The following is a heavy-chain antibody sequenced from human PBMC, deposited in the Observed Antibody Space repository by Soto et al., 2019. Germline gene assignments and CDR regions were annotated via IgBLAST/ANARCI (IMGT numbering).Heavy chain of an antibody. CDR2: ISYDGSNK. D-gene: IGHD6-19*01. CDR3: ATDGGSSGWYGYYYYGIDV. J-gene: IGHJ6*02. V-gene: IGHV3-30*03. Sequence: GGSLRLSCAASGFTFSSYGMHWVRQAPGKGLEWVAVISYDGSNKYSAESVKGRFTISRDNSKNTQYLQMNSLRAEDTAVYYCATDGGSSGWYGYYYYGIDVWGQGTTVTVSS. CDR1: GFTFSSYG.